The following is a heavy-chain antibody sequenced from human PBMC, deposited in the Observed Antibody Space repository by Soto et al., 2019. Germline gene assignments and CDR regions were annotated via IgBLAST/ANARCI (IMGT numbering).Heavy chain of an antibody. J-gene: IGHJ4*02. V-gene: IGHV4-59*01. Sequence: SETLSLTCTVSGGSISSYYWSWIRQPPGKGLEWIGYIYYNGSTNYNPSLKSRVTISVDTSKNQFSLKLSSVTAADTAVYYCARHNVDIVATTFDYWGQGTLVTVSS. CDR1: GGSISSYY. CDR2: IYYNGST. D-gene: IGHD5-12*01. CDR3: ARHNVDIVATTFDY.